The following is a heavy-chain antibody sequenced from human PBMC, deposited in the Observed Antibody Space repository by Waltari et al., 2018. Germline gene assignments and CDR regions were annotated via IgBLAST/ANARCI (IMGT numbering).Heavy chain of an antibody. J-gene: IGHJ4*02. V-gene: IGHV3-30-3*01. CDR3: AREYYYGSGHTLDY. Sequence: QVQLVESGGGVVQPGRSLRLSCAASGFTFSSYAMHWVRQAPGKGLEWVAVRSYDGSNKYYADSVKGRFTISRDNSKNTLYLQMNSLRAEDTAVYYCAREYYYGSGHTLDYWGQGTLVTVSS. CDR1: GFTFSSYA. D-gene: IGHD3-10*01. CDR2: RSYDGSNK.